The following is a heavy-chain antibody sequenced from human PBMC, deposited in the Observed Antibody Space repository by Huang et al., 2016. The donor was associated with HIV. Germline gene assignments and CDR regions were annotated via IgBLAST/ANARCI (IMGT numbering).Heavy chain of an antibody. CDR1: GGSISSSSYY. J-gene: IGHJ5*02. D-gene: IGHD6-13*01. CDR3: AAHGRIVGIPAAPLRFDP. CDR2: IYQSGTT. V-gene: IGHV4-39*01. Sequence: QLQLQESGPGLVKPSETLSLTCTVSGGSISSSSYYWGWIRQPPGKGLEWIGSIYQSGTTHYNPSLKSRVTIAVDTSRTQFSLKRSSVTAADTAVYYCAAHGRIVGIPAAPLRFDPWGQGTLVTVSS.